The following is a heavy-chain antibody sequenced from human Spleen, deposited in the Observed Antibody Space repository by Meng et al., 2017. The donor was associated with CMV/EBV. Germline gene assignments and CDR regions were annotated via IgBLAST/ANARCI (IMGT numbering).Heavy chain of an antibody. D-gene: IGHD3-16*01. CDR2: IRYDGSNK. V-gene: IGHV3-30*02. CDR1: GFTFSSYG. J-gene: IGHJ6*02. CDR3: AKDLAGEYYYYYGMDV. Sequence: GGSLRLSCAASGFTFSSYGMHWVRQAPGKGLEWVAFIRYDGSNKYYADSVKGRFTISRDNSKNTLYLQMNSLRAEDTAVYYCAKDLAGEYYYYYGMDVWGQGTTVTVSS.